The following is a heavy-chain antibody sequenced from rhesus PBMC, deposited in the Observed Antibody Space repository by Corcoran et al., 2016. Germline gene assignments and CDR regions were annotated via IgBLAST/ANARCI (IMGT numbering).Heavy chain of an antibody. J-gene: IGHJ4*01. V-gene: IGHV4-80*01. Sequence: QVQLQESGPGLVKPSETLSLTCAVSGASISSYWWIWIRQPPGKGLEWIGEINGNSGSTYYNPSLKSRVTISKDASKNQFSLKLSSVTAADTAVYYCARAHGSSYEYMSHWGQGVLVTVSS. D-gene: IGHD4-29*01. CDR3: ARAHGSSYEYMSH. CDR2: INGNSGST. CDR1: GASISSYW.